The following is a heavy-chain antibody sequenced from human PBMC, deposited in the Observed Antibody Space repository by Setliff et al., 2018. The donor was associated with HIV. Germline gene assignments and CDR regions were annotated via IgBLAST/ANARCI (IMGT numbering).Heavy chain of an antibody. CDR3: AGEFLEWLTPGYYFDY. V-gene: IGHV4-38-2*01. CDR1: GYSISSGYY. Sequence: LSLTCAVSGYSISSGYYWGWIRQPPGKGLEWIGSIYHSGSTYYNPSLKSRVTISVDTSKNQFSLKLSSVTAADTAVYYCAGEFLEWLTPGYYFDYWGQGTLVTVS. CDR2: IYHSGST. D-gene: IGHD3-3*01. J-gene: IGHJ4*02.